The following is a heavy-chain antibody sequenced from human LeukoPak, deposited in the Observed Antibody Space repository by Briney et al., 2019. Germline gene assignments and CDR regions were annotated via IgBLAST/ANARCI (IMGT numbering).Heavy chain of an antibody. J-gene: IGHJ4*02. Sequence: PGGSLRPSCAATGFTFSSYAMGWVRQAPGKGLEWVSAIDKNGVTTYYADSVRGRFTISRDNSKNTLYLQMNSLRAEDTAVYYCTNLNAERPDYWGQGTLVTVSS. CDR1: GFTFSSYA. V-gene: IGHV3-23*01. D-gene: IGHD1-26*01. CDR3: TNLNAERPDY. CDR2: IDKNGVTT.